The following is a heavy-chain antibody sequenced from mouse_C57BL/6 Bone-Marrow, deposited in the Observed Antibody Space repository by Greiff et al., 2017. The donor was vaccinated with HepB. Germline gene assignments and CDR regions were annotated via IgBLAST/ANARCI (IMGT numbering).Heavy chain of an antibody. Sequence: EVKVVESGGGLVKPGGSLKLSCAASGFTFSSYAMSWVRQTPEKRLEWVATISDGGSYTYYPDNVKGRFTISRDNAKNNLYLQMSHLKSEDTAMYYCARANLYAMDYWGQGTSVTVSS. CDR1: GFTFSSYA. J-gene: IGHJ4*01. CDR2: ISDGGSYT. V-gene: IGHV5-4*03. D-gene: IGHD4-1*01. CDR3: ARANLYAMDY.